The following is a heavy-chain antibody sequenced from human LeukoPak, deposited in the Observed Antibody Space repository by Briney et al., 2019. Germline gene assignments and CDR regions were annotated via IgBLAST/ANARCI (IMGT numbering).Heavy chain of an antibody. V-gene: IGHV4-61*01. D-gene: IGHD3-16*01. CDR3: ARVDYVWGSYPYYFDC. Sequence: KTSETLSLTCTVSGGSVSSGSYYWSWIRQPPGKGLEWIGYIYYSGSTNYNPSLKSRVTISVDTSKNQFSLKVRSVTAADTAVYYCARVDYVWGSYPYYFDCWGQGTLVTVSS. CDR2: IYYSGST. CDR1: GGSVSSGSYY. J-gene: IGHJ4*02.